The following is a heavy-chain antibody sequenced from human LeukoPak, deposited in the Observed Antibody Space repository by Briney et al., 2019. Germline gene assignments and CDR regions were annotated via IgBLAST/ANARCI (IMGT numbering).Heavy chain of an antibody. CDR2: IGTAGDP. CDR3: ARGVLAAAGTVDY. D-gene: IGHD6-13*01. J-gene: IGHJ4*02. V-gene: IGHV3-13*05. CDR1: GFTFSSYD. Sequence: GGSLGLSCAASGFTFSSYDMHWVRQATGKGLEWVSAIGTAGDPYYPGSVKGRFTISRENAKNSLYLQMNSLRAGDTAVYYCARGVLAAAGTVDYWGQGTLVTVSS.